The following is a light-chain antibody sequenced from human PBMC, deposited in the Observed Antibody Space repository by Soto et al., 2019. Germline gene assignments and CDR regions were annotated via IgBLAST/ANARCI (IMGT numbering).Light chain of an antibody. CDR1: YSIGTW. J-gene: IGKJ2*01. Sequence: DIQMTQSPSALSASLGDRVTITCRASYSIGTWLAWYQQRPGKAPKLLIYDASSLGSGVPSRFSGGGSGTEFTLTISSLQPDDFGTYYCHQYKSYTPYTIGQGTKVEIK. CDR3: HQYKSYTPYT. CDR2: DAS. V-gene: IGKV1-5*01.